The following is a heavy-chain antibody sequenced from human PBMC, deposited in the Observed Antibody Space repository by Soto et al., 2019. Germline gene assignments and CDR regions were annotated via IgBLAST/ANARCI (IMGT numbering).Heavy chain of an antibody. CDR2: IHPNSGNT. Sequence: QVQLVQSGAEVKKPGASVKVSCKASGYTFTSYDISWVRQATGQGLEWMGWIHPNSGNTDYAQKFQGRVTMTRNTSISTAYMELSSLRSEDTAVYYCARGIKIFGVAEDSWGQGTLVTVSS. V-gene: IGHV1-8*01. CDR1: GYTFTSYD. J-gene: IGHJ4*02. CDR3: ARGIKIFGVAEDS. D-gene: IGHD3-3*01.